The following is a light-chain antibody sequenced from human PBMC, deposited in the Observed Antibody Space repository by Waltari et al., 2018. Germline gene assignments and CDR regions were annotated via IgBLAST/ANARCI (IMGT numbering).Light chain of an antibody. CDR1: SIDVETYDF. CDR3: NSYTGSNTVV. V-gene: IGLV2-14*03. J-gene: IGLJ2*01. CDR2: DVN. Sequence: QSALTQPASVSGSPGQAITISCTGSSIDVETYDFVSWYQRHPGKVPNLNIYDVNIRPSGVPVRFSGSKSGNTASLTISGLQAEDEAIYYCNSYTGSNTVVFGGGTKLTVL.